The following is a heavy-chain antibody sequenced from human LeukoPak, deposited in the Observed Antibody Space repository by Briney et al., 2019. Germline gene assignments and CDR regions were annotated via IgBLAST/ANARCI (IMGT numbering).Heavy chain of an antibody. J-gene: IGHJ4*02. CDR1: GFTLTTYW. CDR2: MKPDGSEI. CDR3: TRDMQGSRLYLVGSQND. D-gene: IGHD1-26*01. Sequence: PGGSLRLSCAASGFTLTTYWMSWVRQARGKGLEWVANMKPDGSEIFYADSVKGRFTISRDNAMNTLYPQMNSLRAEDSALYYFTRDMQGSRLYLVGSQNDWGQGTLVTVSS. V-gene: IGHV3-7*01.